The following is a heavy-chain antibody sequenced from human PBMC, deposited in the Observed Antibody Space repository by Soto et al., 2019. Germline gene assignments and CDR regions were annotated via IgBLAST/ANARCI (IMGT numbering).Heavy chain of an antibody. CDR1: GFTFSSYA. CDR3: AKILRFLECFDY. D-gene: IGHD3-3*01. V-gene: IGHV3-23*01. Sequence: GGSLRLSCAASGFTFSSYAMSWVRQAPGKGLEWVSAVSGSGGSTYYADSVKGRFTISRDNSKNTLYLQMNSLRAEDTAVYYCAKILRFLECFDYWGQGTLVTVSS. CDR2: VSGSGGST. J-gene: IGHJ4*02.